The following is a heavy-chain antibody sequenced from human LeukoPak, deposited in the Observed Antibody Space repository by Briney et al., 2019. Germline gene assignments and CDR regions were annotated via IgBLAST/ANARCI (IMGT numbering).Heavy chain of an antibody. CDR1: GYTLTELS. Sequence: ASVKVSCKVSGYTLTELSMHWVRQAPGKGLGWMGGFDPEDGETIYAQKFQGRVTMTEDTSTDTAYMELSSLRSEDTAVYYCARKMAPYYYDSSGYHRTHPTDYWGQGTLVTVSS. CDR2: FDPEDGET. CDR3: ARKMAPYYYDSSGYHRTHPTDY. J-gene: IGHJ4*02. D-gene: IGHD3-22*01. V-gene: IGHV1-24*01.